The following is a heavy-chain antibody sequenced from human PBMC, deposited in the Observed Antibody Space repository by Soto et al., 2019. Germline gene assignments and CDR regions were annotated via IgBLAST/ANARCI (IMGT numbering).Heavy chain of an antibody. J-gene: IGHJ6*03. D-gene: IGHD5-12*01. CDR2: IYYSGST. CDR3: ARSVREYSGSWGYYYYMDV. CDR1: GGSISSAGYY. V-gene: IGHV4-31*03. Sequence: SETLSLTCTVSGGSISSAGYYWSWIRQHPGKGLEWIGHIYYSGSTSYNPSLKSRVTISVDTSKNQFSLKLTSVTAADTAVYYCARSVREYSGSWGYYYYMDVWGNATTLT.